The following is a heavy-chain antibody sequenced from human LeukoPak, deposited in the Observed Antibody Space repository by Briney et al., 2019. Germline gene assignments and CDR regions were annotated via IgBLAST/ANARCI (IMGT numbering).Heavy chain of an antibody. V-gene: IGHV3-23*01. D-gene: IGHD2-21*01. CDR3: AKDIDRYTSGLN. CDR2: VSDNGRDT. J-gene: IGHJ4*02. CDR1: GFKFSDHY. Sequence: GGSQRLSCAASGFKFSDHYIDWVRQAPGKGLEWVSAVSDNGRDTFYSDSVRGRFTISRDNSKNTLYLQMNSLRAEDTAVYYCAKDIDRYTSGLNWGQGTLVTVSS.